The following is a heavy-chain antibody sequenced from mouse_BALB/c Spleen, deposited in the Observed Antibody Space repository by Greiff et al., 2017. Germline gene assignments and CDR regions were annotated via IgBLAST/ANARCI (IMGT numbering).Heavy chain of an antibody. CDR2: IWAGGST. J-gene: IGHJ4*01. CDR3: ARDHYDYGNAMDY. D-gene: IGHD2-4*01. CDR1: GFSLTSYG. V-gene: IGHV2-9*02. Sequence: QVQLKESGPGLVAPSQSLSITCTVSGFSLTSYGVHWVRQPPGKGLEWLGVIWAGGSTNYNSALMSRLSISKDNSKSQVFLKMNSLQTDDTAMYYCARDHYDYGNAMDYWGQGTSVTVSS.